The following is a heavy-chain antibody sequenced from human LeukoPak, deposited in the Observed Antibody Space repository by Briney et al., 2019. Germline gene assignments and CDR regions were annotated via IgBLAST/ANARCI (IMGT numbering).Heavy chain of an antibody. CDR3: ARHVRFLEWLSSYYFDY. V-gene: IGHV4-39*01. D-gene: IGHD3-3*01. CDR2: IYYSGTT. J-gene: IGHJ4*02. CDR1: GGTISSSSYY. Sequence: SDTLSLTCTVSGGTISSSSYYWVWIRQPPGKGREWFGSIYYSGTTNYNPSLKSRVTISVDTSKSQFALGLTSVTAADTAVYYCARHVRFLEWLSSYYFDYWGQGTLVTVSS.